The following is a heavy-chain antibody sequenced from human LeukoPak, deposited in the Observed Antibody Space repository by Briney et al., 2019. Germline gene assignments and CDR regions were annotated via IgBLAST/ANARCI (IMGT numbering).Heavy chain of an antibody. CDR1: GGSISSYY. V-gene: IGHV4-59*01. Sequence: PSETLSLTCTVSGGSISSYYWSWIRQPPGKGLEWIGYIYYSGSTNYNPSLKSRVTISVDTSKTQFSLKLSSVTAADTAVYYCARVRASYYYYGMDVWGQGTTVTVSS. CDR2: IYYSGST. J-gene: IGHJ6*02. CDR3: ARVRASYYYYGMDV.